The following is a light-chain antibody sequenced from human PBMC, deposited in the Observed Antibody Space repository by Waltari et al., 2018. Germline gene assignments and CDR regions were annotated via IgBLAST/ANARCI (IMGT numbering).Light chain of an antibody. CDR3: QQRRDWPLT. Sequence: IVFTQSPAILSLSPGARSPLSCRASQSVTNYLAWYQQKPGQAPRLLRYDTSNRATGIPARFSGSGFGTDFTLTISSLEPEDFAIYYCQQRRDWPLTFGGGTKVEIK. CDR1: QSVTNY. J-gene: IGKJ4*01. CDR2: DTS. V-gene: IGKV3-11*01.